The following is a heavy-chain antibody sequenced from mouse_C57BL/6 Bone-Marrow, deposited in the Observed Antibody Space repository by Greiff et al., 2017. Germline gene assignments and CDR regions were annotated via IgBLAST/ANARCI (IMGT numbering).Heavy chain of an antibody. D-gene: IGHD2-3*01. Sequence: VHLVESGAELARPGASVKLSCKASGYTFTSYGISWVKQRTGQGLEWIGEIYPSSGNTYSNEKFKGKATLTADKSAITAYMELRSLTSEDSAVLFCASSGMIEGAWFSYWGQGTLVTVSA. V-gene: IGHV1-81*01. J-gene: IGHJ3*01. CDR3: ASSGMIEGAWFSY. CDR2: IYPSSGNT. CDR1: GYTFTSYG.